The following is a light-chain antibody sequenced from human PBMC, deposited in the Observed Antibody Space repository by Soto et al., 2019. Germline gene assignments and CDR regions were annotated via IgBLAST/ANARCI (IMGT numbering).Light chain of an antibody. V-gene: IGLV2-14*03. J-gene: IGLJ1*01. CDR1: TKDIGVSNY. Sequence: QCLLTQPASVSGSPGQSITVSCTGTTKDIGVSNYVSWYQQHPGKAPRLILYDVSNRPSGVSARFSGSKSGNTASLTISGLQIEDEADYYCTSYTRSPNFVFGTGTKVTVL. CDR2: DVS. CDR3: TSYTRSPNFV.